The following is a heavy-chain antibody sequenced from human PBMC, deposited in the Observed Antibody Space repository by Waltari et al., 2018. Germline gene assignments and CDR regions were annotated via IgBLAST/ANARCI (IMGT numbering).Heavy chain of an antibody. V-gene: IGHV3-23*01. D-gene: IGHD5-12*01. J-gene: IGHJ4*02. CDR1: GFTFSSYS. CDR3: AKVGDSGYAYAYYDH. CDR2: ITGSGGST. Sequence: EVQVLASGGGLVQPGGSLRLSCAASGFTFSSYSITWVRQPPGKGLEWVSGITGSGGSTYYADSVKGRFTISRDNSKNTLYLQMNSLRAEDTAVYYCAKVGDSGYAYAYYDHWGQGTLVTVSS.